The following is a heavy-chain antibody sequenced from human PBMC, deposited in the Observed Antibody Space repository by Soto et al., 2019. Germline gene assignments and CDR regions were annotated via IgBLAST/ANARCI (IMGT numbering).Heavy chain of an antibody. CDR1: GFTFSSYV. CDR3: AREGGIYSAMIEVIRGDFQH. D-gene: IGHD3-22*01. V-gene: IGHV3-30-3*01. Sequence: HVQLVQSGGGVVQPGRSLRLSCAASGFTFSSYVMHWVRQAPGRGLEWVAVISYDESNKYYADSVKGRFTISRDNSKNTLYLQMNSLRAEDTAVYYCAREGGIYSAMIEVIRGDFQHWGQGTLVTVSS. J-gene: IGHJ1*01. CDR2: ISYDESNK.